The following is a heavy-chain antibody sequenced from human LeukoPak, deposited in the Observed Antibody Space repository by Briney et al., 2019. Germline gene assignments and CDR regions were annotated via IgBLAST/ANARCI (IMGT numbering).Heavy chain of an antibody. CDR1: GFLFTSYW. CDR3: ARGPGDYDASDI. J-gene: IGHJ3*02. Sequence: GGSLRLSCEASGFLFTSYWMSWVRQAPGKGPEWVAHIKENGNEQYYADSVKGRFTISRDNVKQSLCLQMNNSRVEDTAVYYCARGPGDYDASDIWGQGTMVTVSS. V-gene: IGHV3-7*01. CDR2: IKENGNEQ. D-gene: IGHD4-11*01.